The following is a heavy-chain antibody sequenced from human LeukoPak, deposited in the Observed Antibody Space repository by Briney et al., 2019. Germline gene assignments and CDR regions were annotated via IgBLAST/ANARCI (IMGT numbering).Heavy chain of an antibody. Sequence: ASVKVSCKASGYTFTSYGISWVRQAPGQGLEWMGWISAYNGNTNYAQKLQGRVTITADKSTSTAYMELSSLRSEDTAVYYCARDGVEMATIEGDYWGQGTLVTVSS. V-gene: IGHV1-18*01. D-gene: IGHD5-24*01. CDR1: GYTFTSYG. J-gene: IGHJ4*02. CDR3: ARDGVEMATIEGDY. CDR2: ISAYNGNT.